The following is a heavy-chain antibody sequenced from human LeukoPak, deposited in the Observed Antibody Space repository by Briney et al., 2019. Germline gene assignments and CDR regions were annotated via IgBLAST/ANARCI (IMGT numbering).Heavy chain of an antibody. Sequence: TPSETLSLTCAVYGGSVSGYYWSWIRQPPGKGLEWFGEINQSGNTNYNSSLKSRVTISVDTSKNWFSLRLSSVTAADTAVYYCARVGSSSWADRNWFDPWGQGTLVTVSS. CDR1: GGSVSGYY. CDR2: INQSGNT. V-gene: IGHV4-34*01. J-gene: IGHJ5*02. D-gene: IGHD6-13*01. CDR3: ARVGSSSWADRNWFDP.